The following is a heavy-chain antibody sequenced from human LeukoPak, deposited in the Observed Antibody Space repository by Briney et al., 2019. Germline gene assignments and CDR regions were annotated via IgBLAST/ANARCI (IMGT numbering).Heavy chain of an antibody. CDR3: ARRRDYFDY. CDR2: SSSRGGTI. Sequence: PGGSLRLSCAASGFTSSDYYMSWIRQAPGKGLEWVSYSSSRGGTIDYAESVKGRFTTSRDNAKNSLYLQMNSLRAEDTAVYYCARRRDYFDYWGQGTLVTVSS. CDR1: GFTSSDYY. J-gene: IGHJ4*02. V-gene: IGHV3-11*01.